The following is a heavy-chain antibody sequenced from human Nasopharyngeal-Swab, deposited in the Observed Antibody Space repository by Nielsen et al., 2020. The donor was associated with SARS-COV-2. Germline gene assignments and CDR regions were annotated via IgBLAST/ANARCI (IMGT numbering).Heavy chain of an antibody. CDR1: GYTFTSYY. V-gene: IGHV1-46*01. J-gene: IGHJ6*02. CDR3: ARSPAHSSSWYFGRYYYGMDV. D-gene: IGHD6-13*01. CDR2: INPSGGST. Sequence: ASVKVSCKASGYTFTSYYMHWVRQAPGQGLEWMGIINPSGGSTSYAQKFQGRVTMTRDTSTSTVYMELSSLRSEDTAVYYCARSPAHSSSWYFGRYYYGMDVWGQGTTVTVSS.